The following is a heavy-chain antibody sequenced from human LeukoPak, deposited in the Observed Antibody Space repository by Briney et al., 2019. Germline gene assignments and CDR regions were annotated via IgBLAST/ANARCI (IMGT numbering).Heavy chain of an antibody. D-gene: IGHD3-22*01. J-gene: IGHJ4*02. Sequence: PSETLSLTCTVSGGSISSYYWSWTRQPPGKGLEWIGYIYYSGSTNYNPSLKSRVTISVDTSKNQFSLKLSSVTAADTAVYYCARENYYDSSGSFDYWGQGTLVTVSS. CDR2: IYYSGST. CDR3: ARENYYDSSGSFDY. CDR1: GGSISSYY. V-gene: IGHV4-59*01.